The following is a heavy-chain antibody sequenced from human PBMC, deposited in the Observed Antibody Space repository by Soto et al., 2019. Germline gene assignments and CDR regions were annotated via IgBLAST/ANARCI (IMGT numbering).Heavy chain of an antibody. CDR3: AREYDFWSGYYTSIVVGGMDV. D-gene: IGHD3-3*01. CDR1: GFTLSSYE. J-gene: IGHJ6*02. Sequence: PGGSLRLSCAASGFTLSSYEMNWVRQAPGNGLEWVSYISSSGSTIYYADSVKGRFTISRDNAKNSLYLQMNSLRAEDTAVYYCAREYDFWSGYYTSIVVGGMDVWGQGTTVTVSS. V-gene: IGHV3-48*03. CDR2: ISSSGSTI.